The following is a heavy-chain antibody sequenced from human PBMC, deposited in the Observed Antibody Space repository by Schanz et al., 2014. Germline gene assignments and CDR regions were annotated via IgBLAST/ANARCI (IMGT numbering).Heavy chain of an antibody. Sequence: EGQLLESGGGLIQPGGSLRLSCAASGFTFSSYAMSWVRQAPGKGREWVSTISASGGSTYYADSVKGRFTISRDNSKNILYLQMNSLRAEDTAVYYCAKARRKSNCSGGRCFHYSYYGMDVWGQGTTVTVSS. V-gene: IGHV3-23*01. J-gene: IGHJ6*02. CDR3: AKARRKSNCSGGRCFHYSYYGMDV. D-gene: IGHD2-15*01. CDR2: ISASGGST. CDR1: GFTFSSYA.